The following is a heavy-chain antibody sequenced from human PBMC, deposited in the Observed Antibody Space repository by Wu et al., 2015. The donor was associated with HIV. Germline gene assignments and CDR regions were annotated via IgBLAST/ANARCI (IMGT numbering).Heavy chain of an antibody. D-gene: IGHD4-17*01. CDR2: IIPIFGTA. Sequence: QVQLVQSGAEVKKPGSSVKVSCKASGGTFSSYAISWVRQAPGQGLEWMGGIIPIFGTANYAQKFQGRVTITTDESTSTAYMELSSLRSEDTAVYYCARLPPSYGDYELYYYYGMDVWGQGTTVTVSS. CDR1: GGTFSSYA. J-gene: IGHJ6*02. V-gene: IGHV1-69*05. CDR3: ARLPPSYGDYELYYYYGMDV.